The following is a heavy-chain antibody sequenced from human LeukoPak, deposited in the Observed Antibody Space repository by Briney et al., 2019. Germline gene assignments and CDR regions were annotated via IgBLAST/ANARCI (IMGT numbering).Heavy chain of an antibody. D-gene: IGHD3-16*02. Sequence: SVKVSCQASGGTFSSYAISWVRQAPGQGLEWMGRIIHIYGTANYAQKFQGRVTITTDESTSTAYMELSSLRSEDTAVYYCAREKSGLRLVELSPYYYYYMDVWGKGTTVTVSS. J-gene: IGHJ6*03. CDR2: IIHIYGTA. CDR3: AREKSGLRLVELSPYYYYYMDV. CDR1: GGTFSSYA. V-gene: IGHV1-69*05.